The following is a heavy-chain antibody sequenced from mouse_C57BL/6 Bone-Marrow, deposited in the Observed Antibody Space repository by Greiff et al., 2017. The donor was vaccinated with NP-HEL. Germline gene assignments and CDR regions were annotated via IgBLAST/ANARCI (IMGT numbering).Heavy chain of an antibody. D-gene: IGHD1-1*01. J-gene: IGHJ4*01. CDR1: GYTFTSYW. Sequence: VQLQQPGAELVRPGTSVKLSCKASGYTFTSYWMPWVKQRPGQGLAWIGVIDPPDSYTNYNQKFKGKATLTVDTSSSTAYMQLSSLTSEESAVYYWARWWYGSSPYYAMDYWGQGTSVTVSS. CDR2: IDPPDSYT. V-gene: IGHV1-59*01. CDR3: ARWWYGSSPYYAMDY.